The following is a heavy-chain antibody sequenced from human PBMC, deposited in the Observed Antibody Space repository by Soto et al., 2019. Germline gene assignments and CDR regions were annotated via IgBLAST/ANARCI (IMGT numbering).Heavy chain of an antibody. D-gene: IGHD2-21*02. V-gene: IGHV5-51*01. CDR1: GYRFTTSW. J-gene: IGHJ4*02. CDR3: ARQSRALTQDFDY. Sequence: PGESLKISCKGSGYRFTTSWIGWVRQMPGRGLEWMGIIYPGDSETRYSPSFQGQVTMSDDRSTNTVYLQWGSLKASDTAIYYCARQSRALTQDFDYWGQGTLVTVSS. CDR2: IYPGDSET.